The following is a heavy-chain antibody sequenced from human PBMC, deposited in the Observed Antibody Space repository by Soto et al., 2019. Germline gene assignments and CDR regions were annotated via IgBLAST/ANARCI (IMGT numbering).Heavy chain of an antibody. CDR2: INPNNGGT. CDR3: EREVTYGGGSFSLGL. CDR1: GYFFTSYY. D-gene: IGHD3-10*01. Sequence: QVQLVQSGAEVEKPGASVKVSCKTSGYFFTSYYIHWVRQAPGQGLEWMGWINPNNGGTNSAQKFQGRVNMTSDTSINTAYMEITSLRSDDTALYYCEREVTYGGGSFSLGLWGQGTLVTVSS. J-gene: IGHJ4*02. V-gene: IGHV1-2*02.